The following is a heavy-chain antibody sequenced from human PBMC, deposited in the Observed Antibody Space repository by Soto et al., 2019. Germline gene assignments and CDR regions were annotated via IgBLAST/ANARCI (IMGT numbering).Heavy chain of an antibody. CDR1: GGSISSYY. Sequence: SETLSLTCTVSGGSISSYYWSWIRQPPGKGLEWIGYIYYSGSTNYNPSLKSRVTISVDTSKNQFSLKLSSVTAADTAVYYCASVDIVAKEFDYWGQGTLVTVSS. J-gene: IGHJ4*02. V-gene: IGHV4-59*08. CDR3: ASVDIVAKEFDY. CDR2: IYYSGST. D-gene: IGHD5-12*01.